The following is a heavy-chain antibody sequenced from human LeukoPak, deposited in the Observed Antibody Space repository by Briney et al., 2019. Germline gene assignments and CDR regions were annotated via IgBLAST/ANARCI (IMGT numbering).Heavy chain of an antibody. J-gene: IGHJ6*03. CDR1: EFSISHYA. Sequence: TGGSLRLSCTASEFSISHYAMSWVRQAPGKRLEWVSADTSSTTSTYYASSVRGRFTISRDNSMNTLYLQMNSLRADDTAVYYCSKAPLGACAGAVCYYLDVWGKGTTVIVSS. CDR2: DTSSTTST. CDR3: SKAPLGACAGAVCYYLDV. V-gene: IGHV3-23*01. D-gene: IGHD2-8*02.